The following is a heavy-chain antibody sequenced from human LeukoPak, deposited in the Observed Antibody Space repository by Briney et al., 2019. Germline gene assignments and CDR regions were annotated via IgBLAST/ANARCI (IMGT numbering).Heavy chain of an antibody. CDR3: AKNGPRGIAAAGHYYYYYYGMDV. V-gene: IGHV3-30*18. J-gene: IGHJ6*02. CDR2: ISYDGSNK. CDR1: GFTFSSYG. Sequence: GRSLRLSCAASGFTFSSYGMHWVRLAPGKGLEWVAVISYDGSNKYYADSVKGRFTISRDNSKNTLYLQMNSLRAEDTAVYYCAKNGPRGIAAAGHYYYYYYGMDVWGQGTTVTVSS. D-gene: IGHD6-13*01.